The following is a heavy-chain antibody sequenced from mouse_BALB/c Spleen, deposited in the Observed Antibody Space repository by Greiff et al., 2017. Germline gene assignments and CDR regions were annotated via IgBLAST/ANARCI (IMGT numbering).Heavy chain of an antibody. Sequence: QVQLQQPGAELVKPGASVKLSCKASGYTFTSYWMHWVKQRPGQGLEWIGEINPSNGRTNYNEKFKSKATLTVDKSSSTAYMQLSSLTSEDSAVYYCARGWLLGYWGQGTTLTVSS. CDR2: INPSNGRT. CDR1: GYTFTSYW. D-gene: IGHD2-3*01. CDR3: ARGWLLGY. V-gene: IGHV1S81*02. J-gene: IGHJ2*01.